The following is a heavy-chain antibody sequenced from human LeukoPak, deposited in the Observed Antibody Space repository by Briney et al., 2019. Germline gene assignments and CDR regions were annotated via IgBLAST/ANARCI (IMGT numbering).Heavy chain of an antibody. CDR1: GFVFSSYA. Sequence: PGGSLRLSCAASGFVFSSYAMNWVRQAPGKGLEWVSCIGASGSSTYYADSVKGRFTISRDNSKTTLYLQMNSQRAEDTAVYYCARGLSSVNDAFDIWGQGTMVTVSS. D-gene: IGHD3-10*01. CDR3: ARGLSSVNDAFDI. J-gene: IGHJ3*02. CDR2: IGASGSST. V-gene: IGHV3-23*01.